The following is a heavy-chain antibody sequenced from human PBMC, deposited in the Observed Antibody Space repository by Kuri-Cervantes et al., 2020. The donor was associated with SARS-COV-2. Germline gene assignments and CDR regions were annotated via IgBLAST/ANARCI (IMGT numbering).Heavy chain of an antibody. D-gene: IGHD2-8*01. Sequence: SVKVSCKASGGTFSRYALNWVRQAPGQGLEWMGGIIPIFATSNYAQKFQGRVTITTDESTSTAYMELSSLRSEDTAVYYCARSRLTGYYYYGMDVWGQGTTVTVSS. CDR3: ARSRLTGYYYYGMDV. V-gene: IGHV1-69*05. J-gene: IGHJ6*02. CDR1: GGTFSRYA. CDR2: IIPIFATS.